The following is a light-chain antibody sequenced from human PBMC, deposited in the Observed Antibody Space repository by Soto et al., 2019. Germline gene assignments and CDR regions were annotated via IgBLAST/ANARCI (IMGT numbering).Light chain of an antibody. J-gene: IGKJ5*01. V-gene: IGKV3-15*01. Sequence: EIVMTQSPATLSVSPGERATLSCRASQSVSSNVAWYQQKPGQAPRLLIYGASTRATGIPARCSGSGSGTEFTLTISSLQSEDFAVCYCQQYNNWPPGITFGQGTRLESK. CDR3: QQYNNWPPGIT. CDR2: GAS. CDR1: QSVSSN.